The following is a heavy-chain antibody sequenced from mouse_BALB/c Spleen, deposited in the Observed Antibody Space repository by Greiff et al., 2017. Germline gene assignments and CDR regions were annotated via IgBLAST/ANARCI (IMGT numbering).Heavy chain of an antibody. V-gene: IGHV1S135*01. J-gene: IGHJ4*01. D-gene: IGHD2-3*01. Sequence: EVKLQQSGPELMKPGASVKISCKASGYSFTSYYMHWVKQSHGKSLEWIGYIDPFNGGTSYNQKFKGKATLTVDKSSSTAYMHLSSLTSEDSAVYYCARFYDGYYAMDYWGQGTSVTVSS. CDR3: ARFYDGYYAMDY. CDR1: GYSFTSYY. CDR2: IDPFNGGT.